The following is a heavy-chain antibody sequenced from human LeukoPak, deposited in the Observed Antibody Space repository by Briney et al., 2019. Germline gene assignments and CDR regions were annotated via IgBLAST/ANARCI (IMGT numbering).Heavy chain of an antibody. CDR3: ARDLPTTAFDI. D-gene: IGHD1-7*01. CDR2: IYYSGST. CDR1: GGSISSGDYY. V-gene: IGHV4-30-4*08. J-gene: IGHJ3*02. Sequence: SETLSLTCTVSGGSISSGDYYWSWIRQPPGKGLEWIGYIYYSGSTYYNPSLKSRVTISVDTSKNQFSLKLSSVTAADRAVYYCARDLPTTAFDIWGQGTMVTVSS.